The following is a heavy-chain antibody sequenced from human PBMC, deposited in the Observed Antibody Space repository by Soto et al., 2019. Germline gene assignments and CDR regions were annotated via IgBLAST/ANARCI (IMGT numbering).Heavy chain of an antibody. V-gene: IGHV3-23*01. CDR1: GFTFSNYG. D-gene: IGHD3-10*01. Sequence: GGSLRLSCAASGFTFSNYGMTWVRQVPGKGLEWVSTISPSGGNTFYADSAKGRLTISRDNSKNTLYLQMNSLRAEDTAVYYCAKGVDGSGNYYGMDVWGHGTTVTVSS. J-gene: IGHJ6*02. CDR3: AKGVDGSGNYYGMDV. CDR2: ISPSGGNT.